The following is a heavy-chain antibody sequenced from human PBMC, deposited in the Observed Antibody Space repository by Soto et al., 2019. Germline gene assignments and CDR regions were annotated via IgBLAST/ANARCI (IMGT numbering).Heavy chain of an antibody. Sequence: SLRLSCAASVFTFSSYAMSWVRQSPGKGLEWVSTISGSDGRTYSTDSVKGRFTISRDNSRNTAYLQMNSLRVEDTAVYYCAKGVSQYTPLALFDYWGRGTLVTVSS. J-gene: IGHJ4*02. CDR3: AKGVSQYTPLALFDY. CDR2: ISGSDGRT. V-gene: IGHV3-23*01. D-gene: IGHD5-18*01. CDR1: VFTFSSYA.